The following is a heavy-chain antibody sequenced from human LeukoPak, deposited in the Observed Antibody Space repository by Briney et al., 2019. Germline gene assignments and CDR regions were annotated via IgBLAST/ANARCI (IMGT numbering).Heavy chain of an antibody. CDR3: SEGYFEPFDH. D-gene: IGHD2/OR15-2a*01. Sequence: PSETLSLTCVASGASVSTSHWNWIRQLPGNGLEWIGCLSYTGKTDYNPSLASRVTISLGTSKNQVSLKLRSVTAADTAVYYCSEGYFEPFDHWGQGTLVTVSS. V-gene: IGHV4-59*02. CDR2: LSYTGKT. J-gene: IGHJ4*02. CDR1: GASVSTSH.